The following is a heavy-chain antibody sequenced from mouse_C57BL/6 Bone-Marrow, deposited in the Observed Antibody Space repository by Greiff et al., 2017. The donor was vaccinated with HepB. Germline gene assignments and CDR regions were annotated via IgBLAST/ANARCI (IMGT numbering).Heavy chain of an antibody. CDR1: GFSLTSYG. J-gene: IGHJ2*01. V-gene: IGHV2-2*01. CDR2: IWSGGST. D-gene: IGHD2-1*01. CDR3: ARERGYGNFYYFDY. Sequence: VKVEESGPGLVQPSQSLSITCTVSGFSLTSYGVHWVRQSPGKGLEWLGVIWSGGSTDYNAAFISRLSISKDNSKSQVFFKMNSLQADDTAIYYCARERGYGNFYYFDYWGQGTTLTVSS.